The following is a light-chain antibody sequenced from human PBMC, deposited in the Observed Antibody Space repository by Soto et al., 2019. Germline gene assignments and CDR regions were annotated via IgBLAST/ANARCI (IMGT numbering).Light chain of an antibody. J-gene: IGLJ3*02. CDR1: SSDVGGYNY. Sequence: QAVVTQPASVSGSPGQSITISCTGTSSDVGGYNYVSWYQQPPGKAPKLMIYEVTNRPSGVSHRFSGSKSGNSASLTISGLQAEDEADYYCCSYRSGTTWVFGGGTKLTVL. V-gene: IGLV2-14*01. CDR2: EVT. CDR3: CSYRSGTTWV.